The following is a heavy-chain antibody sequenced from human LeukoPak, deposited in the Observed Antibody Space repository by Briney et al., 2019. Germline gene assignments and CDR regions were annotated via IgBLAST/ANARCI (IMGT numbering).Heavy chain of an antibody. V-gene: IGHV3-48*04. D-gene: IGHD2-2*01. J-gene: IGHJ4*02. CDR1: GFTFSSYN. CDR2: ISSSSSTI. CDR3: ASSSSTSSGGWYFDY. Sequence: GGSLRLSCAASGFTFSSYNMNWVRQAPGKGLEWVSDISSSSSTIYYADSVKGRFTISRDNAKNSLYLQMNSLRAEDTAVYYCASSSSTSSGGWYFDYWGQGTLVTVSS.